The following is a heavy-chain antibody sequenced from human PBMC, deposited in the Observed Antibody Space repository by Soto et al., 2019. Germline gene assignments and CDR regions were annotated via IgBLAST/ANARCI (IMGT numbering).Heavy chain of an antibody. J-gene: IGHJ6*03. CDR3: ARLSEESSSSNYYYFYMDV. D-gene: IGHD6-6*01. CDR1: GYTFTRYD. V-gene: IGHV1-8*01. CDR2: MNPQTGNT. Sequence: QVQLVQSGSEGKEPGASMKISCQASGYTFTRYDITWVRQATGQGLEWMGWMNPQTGNTAYAEKFQGRVTWTRSTSINTAYMELSGLRSEDTAVYYCARLSEESSSSNYYYFYMDVWGKGSTVTVSS.